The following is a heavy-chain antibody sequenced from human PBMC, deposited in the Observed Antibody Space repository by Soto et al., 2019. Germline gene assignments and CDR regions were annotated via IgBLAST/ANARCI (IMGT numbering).Heavy chain of an antibody. CDR2: ISSSSSYI. Sequence: EVQLVESGGGLVKPGGSLRLSCAASGFTFSSYSMNWVRQAPGKGLEWVSSISSSSSYIYYADSVKSRFTISRDNAKNSLYLQMNSLRAEDTAVYYYARDDLVAGGSFDLWGRGTLVTVSS. V-gene: IGHV3-21*01. CDR1: GFTFSSYS. J-gene: IGHJ2*01. CDR3: ARDDLVAGGSFDL. D-gene: IGHD6-19*01.